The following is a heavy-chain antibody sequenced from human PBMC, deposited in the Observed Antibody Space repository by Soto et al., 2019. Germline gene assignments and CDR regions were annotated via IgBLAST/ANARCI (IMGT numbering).Heavy chain of an antibody. CDR3: ARRGFFDF. V-gene: IGHV4-59*08. J-gene: IGHJ4*02. D-gene: IGHD1-26*01. CDR1: GESISNYY. CDR2: IDKSGT. Sequence: QVQLQESGPGLVKPSETLSLTCTVSGESISNYYWSWIRQPPGKGLEWIGYIDKSGTSYNPSLKSRVTISVDTSTNQISLKLNSVTAADTAVYYCARRGFFDFWGQGILVTVSS.